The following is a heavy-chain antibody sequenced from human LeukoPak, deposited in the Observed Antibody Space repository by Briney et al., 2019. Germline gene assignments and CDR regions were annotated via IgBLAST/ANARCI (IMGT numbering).Heavy chain of an antibody. CDR2: ISAYNGNT. CDR1: GYTFTSYG. CDR3: ARDVLAEHWFDP. Sequence: ASVKVSCKASGYTFTSYGISWVRQAPGQGLEWMGWISAYNGNTNYARKLQGRVTMTTDTSTSTAYMELRSLRSDDTAVYYCARDVLAEHWFDPWGQGTLVTVSS. V-gene: IGHV1-18*01. J-gene: IGHJ5*02. D-gene: IGHD3-3*02.